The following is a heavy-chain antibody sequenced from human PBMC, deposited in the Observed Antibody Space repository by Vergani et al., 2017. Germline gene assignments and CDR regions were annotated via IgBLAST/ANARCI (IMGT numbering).Heavy chain of an antibody. CDR2: INRSGST. J-gene: IGHJ5*02. CDR1: GGSFSGYY. D-gene: IGHD2-21*02. V-gene: IGHV4-34*01. Sequence: QVQLQQWGAGLLKPSETLSLTCAVYGGSFSGYYWSWIRQPPGKGLEWIGEINRSGSTNYNPSLKSRVTISVDTSKNQFSLKLSSVTAADTAVYYCARGRGRVVVTLKGWFDPWGQGTLVTVSS. CDR3: ARGRGRVVVTLKGWFDP.